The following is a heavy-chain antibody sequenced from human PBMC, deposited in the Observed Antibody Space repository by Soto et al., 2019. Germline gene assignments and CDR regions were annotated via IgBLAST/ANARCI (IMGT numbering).Heavy chain of an antibody. D-gene: IGHD2-2*01. CDR3: ARDKGYCSSTSTHCQRFVYGMDV. J-gene: IGHJ6*02. CDR1: GFTFSSYD. CDR2: IGTAGDT. Sequence: GGSLRLSCAASGFTFSSYDMHWVRQATGKGLEWVSAIGTAGDTYYPGSVKGRFTISRENAKNSLYLQMNSLRAEDTAVYYCARDKGYCSSTSTHCQRFVYGMDVWGQGTTVTVSS. V-gene: IGHV3-13*01.